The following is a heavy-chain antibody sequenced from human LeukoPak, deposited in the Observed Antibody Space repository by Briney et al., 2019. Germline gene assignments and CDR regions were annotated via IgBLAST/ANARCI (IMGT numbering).Heavy chain of an antibody. V-gene: IGHV1-18*01. D-gene: IGHD6-13*01. CDR1: GYTFTSYG. J-gene: IGHJ4*02. CDR2: ISAYNGNT. Sequence: ASVKVSCKASGYTFTSYGISWVRQAPGQGLEWMGWISAYNGNTNYAQKLQGRVTMTTDTSTSTAYMELRSLRSDDTAVYYCARVGPAYSSSWYEFDYWGQGTLVTVSS. CDR3: ARVGPAYSSSWYEFDY.